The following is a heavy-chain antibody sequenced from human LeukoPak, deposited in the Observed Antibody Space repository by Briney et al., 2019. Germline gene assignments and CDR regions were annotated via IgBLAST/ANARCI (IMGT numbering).Heavy chain of an antibody. V-gene: IGHV4-59*01. CDR3: ARGQGMATTPFDF. D-gene: IGHD5-24*01. Sequence: SESLSLTCTVSGGSMSSYYWSWIRQPPGKGLEWIAYIYYSGSTNYNPSLKSRVTVSVDTSKKLFSLRLTSVTAADTAVYYCARGQGMATTPFDFWGQGTLVTVSS. J-gene: IGHJ4*02. CDR2: IYYSGST. CDR1: GGSMSSYY.